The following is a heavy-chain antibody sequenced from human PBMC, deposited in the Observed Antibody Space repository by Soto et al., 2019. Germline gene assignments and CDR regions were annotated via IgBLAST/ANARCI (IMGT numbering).Heavy chain of an antibody. Sequence: SETLSFTCSVSGYSVTSSDYYWAWTRQPPGKGLEWIGSMFYSGLTYYNPSLKSRVTLSVDTSKNQFSVRLNSVTAADTAVYYCAPLSVSLSGPYGIHVWGQGTTVTVSS. CDR2: MFYSGLT. D-gene: IGHD2-15*01. CDR1: GYSVTSSDYY. J-gene: IGHJ6*02. CDR3: APLSVSLSGPYGIHV. V-gene: IGHV4-39*01.